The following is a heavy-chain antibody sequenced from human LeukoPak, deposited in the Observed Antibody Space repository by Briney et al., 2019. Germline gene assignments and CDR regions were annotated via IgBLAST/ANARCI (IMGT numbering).Heavy chain of an antibody. CDR3: ARDTGFPFFDF. V-gene: IGHV1-2*02. J-gene: IGHJ4*02. Sequence: GASVKVSCKASGYTSTGYYMHWVRQAPGQGLEWMGWINPNSGGTNYAQNFQGRVTMTRDTSITTAYMELSRLTSDDTAVYYCARDTGFPFFDFWGQGTLVTVSS. CDR1: GYTSTGYY. CDR2: INPNSGGT.